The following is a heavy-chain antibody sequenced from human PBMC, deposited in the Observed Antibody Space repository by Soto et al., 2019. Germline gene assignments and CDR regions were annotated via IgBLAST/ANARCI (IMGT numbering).Heavy chain of an antibody. J-gene: IGHJ4*02. Sequence: SETLSLTCTVSGGSVSSGSHYWSWIRQPPGRGLEWIGYIYYSGSTNYNPSLKSRVTISVDTSKNQFSLKLSSVTAADTAVYYCARVCNRHFDYWGQGTLVTVYS. V-gene: IGHV4-61*01. CDR2: IYYSGST. CDR1: GGSVSSGSHY. CDR3: ARVCNRHFDY.